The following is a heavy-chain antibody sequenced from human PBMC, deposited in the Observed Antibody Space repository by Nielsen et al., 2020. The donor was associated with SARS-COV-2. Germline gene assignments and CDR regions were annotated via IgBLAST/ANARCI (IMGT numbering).Heavy chain of an antibody. CDR3: ANVKYYSFEY. J-gene: IGHJ4*02. D-gene: IGHD3-10*02. V-gene: IGHV3-21*01. CDR2: ISSRSSYI. Sequence: VRQAPGKGLEGVSSISSRSSYISNGDPVKGRLTISRDNAKNSLYLQMNSLRAEDTPVYYCANVKYYSFEYWGQGTLVTVSS.